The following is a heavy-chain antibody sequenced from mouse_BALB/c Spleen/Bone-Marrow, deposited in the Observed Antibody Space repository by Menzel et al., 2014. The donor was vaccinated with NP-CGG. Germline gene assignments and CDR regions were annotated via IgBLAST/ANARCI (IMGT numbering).Heavy chain of an antibody. Sequence: EVHLVESGGGLVQPGESLKLSCESNEYEFPSHDMSWVRRTPEKRLELVAAINSDGGSTYYPDTMERRFIISRDNTKXTLYLQMSSLRSEDTALYYCARRGDYDWFAYWGQGTQVTVSA. CDR1: EYEFPSHD. J-gene: IGHJ3*01. CDR2: INSDGGST. D-gene: IGHD2-4*01. V-gene: IGHV5-2*01. CDR3: ARRGDYDWFAY.